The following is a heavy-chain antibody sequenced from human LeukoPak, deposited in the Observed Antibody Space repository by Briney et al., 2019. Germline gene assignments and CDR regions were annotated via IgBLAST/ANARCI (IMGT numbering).Heavy chain of an antibody. CDR1: GVSITSYY. CDR2: IYYTGAT. V-gene: IGHV4-59*01. CDR3: ASLTYSSGWLPFDF. Sequence: PSETLSLTCTVSGVSITSYYWTWIRQPPGKGLEWIGWIYYTGATDYNPSLKSRVAISMDTSKNQFSLKVTSVTAADTAVYYCASLTYSSGWLPFDFWGRGTLVTVSS. D-gene: IGHD6-19*01. J-gene: IGHJ4*02.